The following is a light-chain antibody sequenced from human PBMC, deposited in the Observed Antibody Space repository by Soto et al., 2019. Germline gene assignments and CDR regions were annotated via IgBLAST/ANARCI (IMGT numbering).Light chain of an antibody. CDR2: GAS. V-gene: IGKV3-15*01. CDR3: QQYNNWPRT. CDR1: QSVNIN. J-gene: IGKJ1*01. Sequence: EIVMTQSPATLSVSPGERATLSGRASQSVNINLAWYQQSPGQAPRLLIYGASTRATGVPARFSGSRSGTEFTLTISSLQSEDFAVYYCQQYNNWPRTFGQGTKVDIK.